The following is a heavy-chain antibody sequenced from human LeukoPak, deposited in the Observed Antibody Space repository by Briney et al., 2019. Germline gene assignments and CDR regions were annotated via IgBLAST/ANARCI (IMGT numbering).Heavy chain of an antibody. V-gene: IGHV4-39*01. Sequence: ETLSLTCTVSGGSISSSSCYWGWIRRPPGKGLEWIGNINYSGNTYCNPSLKSRVTISVDTSKNQFSLKLSSVTAADTAVYYCARGPGTVVTPSDYWGQGTLVTVSS. D-gene: IGHD4-23*01. CDR1: GGSISSSSCY. CDR3: ARGPGTVVTPSDY. J-gene: IGHJ4*02. CDR2: INYSGNT.